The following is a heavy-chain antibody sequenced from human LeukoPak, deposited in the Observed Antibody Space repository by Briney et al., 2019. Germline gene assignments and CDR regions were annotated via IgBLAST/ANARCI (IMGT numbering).Heavy chain of an antibody. CDR3: AKVGEQLDFDY. D-gene: IGHD6-6*01. J-gene: IGHJ4*02. Sequence: GRSPRLSCAASGFTFSSYGMHWVRQAPGKGLEWVAVIWYDGSNKYYADSVKGRFTISRDNSKNTLYLQMNSLRAEDTAVYYCAKVGEQLDFDYWGQGTLVTVSS. V-gene: IGHV3-33*06. CDR2: IWYDGSNK. CDR1: GFTFSSYG.